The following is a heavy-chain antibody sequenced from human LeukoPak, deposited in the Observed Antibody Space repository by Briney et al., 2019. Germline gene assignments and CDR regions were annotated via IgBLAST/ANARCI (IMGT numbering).Heavy chain of an antibody. CDR3: AKPGSSDIVVVPAAIPYYYFYYYMDV. J-gene: IGHJ6*03. V-gene: IGHV3-23*01. D-gene: IGHD2-2*01. CDR1: GFTFSSYA. Sequence: PGGSLRLSCAASGFTFSSYAMSWVRQAPGKGLEWVSAISGSGGSTYYADSVKGRFTIPRDNSKNTLYLQMNSLRAEDTAVYYCAKPGSSDIVVVPAAIPYYYFYYYMDVWGKGTTVTVSS. CDR2: ISGSGGST.